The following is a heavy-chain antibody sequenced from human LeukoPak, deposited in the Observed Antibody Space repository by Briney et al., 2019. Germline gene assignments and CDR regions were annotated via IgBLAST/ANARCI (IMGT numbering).Heavy chain of an antibody. J-gene: IGHJ6*03. CDR1: GYTFTGYY. Sequence: GASVKVSCKASGYTFTGYYMHWVRQAPGQGLVWMGWINPNSGGTNYSQKFQGRVTMTRDTSISTAYMELSRLRSDDTAVYYCARDRGGGNPPLNYYYYMDVWGKGTTVTVSS. D-gene: IGHD4-23*01. V-gene: IGHV1-2*02. CDR3: ARDRGGGNPPLNYYYYMDV. CDR2: INPNSGGT.